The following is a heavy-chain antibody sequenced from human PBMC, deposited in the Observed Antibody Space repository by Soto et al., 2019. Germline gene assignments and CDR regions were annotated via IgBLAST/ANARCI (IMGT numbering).Heavy chain of an antibody. V-gene: IGHV4-39*01. D-gene: IGHD3-22*01. J-gene: IGHJ4*02. Sequence: PSETLSLTCTVSGGSISSSTYYWGWIRQPPGKGLEWIGSVYYSGSTYYNPSLKSRVTISVDTSNNQFSLKLNSVTAADTAVYYCARHQYYYDSSGYTLDYWGQGTRVTVSS. CDR1: GGSISSSTYY. CDR3: ARHQYYYDSSGYTLDY. CDR2: VYYSGST.